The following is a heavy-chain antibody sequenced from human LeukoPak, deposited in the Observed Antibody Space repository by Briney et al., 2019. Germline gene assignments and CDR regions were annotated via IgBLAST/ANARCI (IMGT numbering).Heavy chain of an antibody. CDR2: NSSISSII. CDR3: ARDLHSGAYTFDY. D-gene: IGHD1-26*01. CDR1: GFTFNSFS. J-gene: IGHJ4*02. Sequence: SGGSLRLSCAAPGFTFNSFSMKWVRQAPGKGLEWVSYNSSISSIIYYAGSVKGRFTISRDNAKNSLYLRMNSLRDEDTAVYYCARDLHSGAYTFDYWGQGTLVTVSS. V-gene: IGHV3-48*02.